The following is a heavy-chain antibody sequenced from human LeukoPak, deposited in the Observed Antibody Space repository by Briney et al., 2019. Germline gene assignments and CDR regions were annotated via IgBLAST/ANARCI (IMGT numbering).Heavy chain of an antibody. Sequence: SETLSLTCTVSGGSVSSGSYYWSWIRQPPGKGLEWIGYIYYSGSTNYNPSLKSRVTISVDTSKNQFSLKLSSVTAADTAVYYCARGYSNFDYWGQGTPVTVSS. CDR1: GGSVSSGSYY. CDR2: IYYSGST. J-gene: IGHJ4*02. CDR3: ARGYSNFDY. V-gene: IGHV4-61*01. D-gene: IGHD2-15*01.